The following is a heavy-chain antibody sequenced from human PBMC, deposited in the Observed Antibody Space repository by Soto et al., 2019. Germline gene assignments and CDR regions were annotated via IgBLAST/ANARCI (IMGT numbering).Heavy chain of an antibody. J-gene: IGHJ3*02. CDR1: GFTFSNAW. D-gene: IGHD3-3*01. CDR2: IKSKTDGGTT. Sequence: EVQLVESGGGLVKPGGSLRLSCAASGFTFSNAWMSWVRQAPGKGLEWVGRIKSKTDGGTTDYAAPVKGRFTISRDDSKNTLYLQMNSLKTEDTAVYYCTTGVRVTIFGVVIRKHDAFDIWGQGTMVTVSS. CDR3: TTGVRVTIFGVVIRKHDAFDI. V-gene: IGHV3-15*01.